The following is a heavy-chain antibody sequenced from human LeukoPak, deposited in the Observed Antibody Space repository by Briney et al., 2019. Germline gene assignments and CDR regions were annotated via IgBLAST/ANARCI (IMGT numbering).Heavy chain of an antibody. J-gene: IGHJ6*03. D-gene: IGHD6-13*01. CDR1: GGSISSGDYY. V-gene: IGHV4-30-4*08. CDR3: ARDQAVAGLYYYYYYMDV. Sequence: SQTLSLTCTVSGGSISSGDYYWSWIRQPPGKGLEWIGYIYYSGSTYYNPSLKSRVTISVDTSKNQFSLKLSSVTAADTAVYYCARDQAVAGLYYYYYYMDVWGKGTTVTVSS. CDR2: IYYSGST.